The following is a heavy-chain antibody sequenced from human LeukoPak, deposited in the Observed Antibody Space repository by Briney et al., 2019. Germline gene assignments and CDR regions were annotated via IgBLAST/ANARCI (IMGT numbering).Heavy chain of an antibody. CDR2: ISWNSGSI. D-gene: IGHD1-26*01. CDR3: AKDIRLGATFGDYFDY. CDR1: GSTFDDYA. V-gene: IGHV3-9*01. J-gene: IGHJ4*02. Sequence: GRSLRLSCAASGSTFDDYAMHWVRQAPGKGLEWVSGISWNSGSIGYADSVKGRFTISRDNAKNSLYLQMNSLRAEDTALYYCAKDIRLGATFGDYFDYWGQGTLVTVSS.